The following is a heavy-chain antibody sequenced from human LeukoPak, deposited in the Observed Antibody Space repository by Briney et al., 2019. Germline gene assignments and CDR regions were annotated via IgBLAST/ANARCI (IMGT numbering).Heavy chain of an antibody. Sequence: GGSLRLSCADSGFTVSSNYMSWVRQAPGKGLEWVSVIYSGGSTYYADSVKGRFTISRDNANNSLYLQMNSLRAEDTAVYYCARDWGAAGSIDYWGQGTLVTVSS. CDR2: IYSGGST. D-gene: IGHD6-13*01. V-gene: IGHV3-53*01. CDR1: GFTVSSNY. CDR3: ARDWGAAGSIDY. J-gene: IGHJ4*02.